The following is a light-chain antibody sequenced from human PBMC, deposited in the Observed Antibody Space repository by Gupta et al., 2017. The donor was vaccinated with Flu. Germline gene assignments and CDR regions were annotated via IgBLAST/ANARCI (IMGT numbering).Light chain of an antibody. CDR2: LGS. V-gene: IGKV2-28*01. J-gene: IGKJ2*01. Sequence: DIVMTQSPLSLPVTPGEPASISCRPSQRLLHSSRCNCLDWYLQNSGQSPQLLIYLGSNRACGVPDRFSGRGSGTDFTLKISRVEADDVGVYYCRQDLQTPHTFGQGTKMEIK. CDR1: QRLLHSSRCNC. CDR3: RQDLQTPHT.